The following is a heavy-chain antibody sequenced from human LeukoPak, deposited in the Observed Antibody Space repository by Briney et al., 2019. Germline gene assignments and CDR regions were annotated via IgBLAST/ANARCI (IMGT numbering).Heavy chain of an antibody. CDR1: GYTFTGYH. D-gene: IGHD4-17*01. Sequence: GASVKVSCKASGYTFTGYHMHWVRQAPGQGLEWMGRINPNSGGTNYAQKFQGRVTMTRDTSISTAYMELSRLRSDDTAVYYCARQGDYDRKFDYWGQGTLVTVSS. V-gene: IGHV1-2*06. CDR3: ARQGDYDRKFDY. CDR2: INPNSGGT. J-gene: IGHJ4*02.